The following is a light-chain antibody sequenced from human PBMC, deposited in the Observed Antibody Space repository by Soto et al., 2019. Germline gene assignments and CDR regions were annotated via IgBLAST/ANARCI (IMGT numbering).Light chain of an antibody. CDR2: LEGSGSY. V-gene: IGLV4-60*02. CDR1: SGHSSYI. Sequence: QSVLTQSSSASASLGSSVKLTCTLSSGHSSYIIAWHQQQPGKAPRYLMKLEGSGSYNKGSGVPDRFSGYSSGADRYLTISNLQVEDEADYYCETWDSNTVVFGGGTKVTVL. J-gene: IGLJ2*01. CDR3: ETWDSNTVV.